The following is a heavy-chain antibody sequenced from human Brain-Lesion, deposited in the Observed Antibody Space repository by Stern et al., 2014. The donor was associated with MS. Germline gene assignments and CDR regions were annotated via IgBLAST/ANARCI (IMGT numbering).Heavy chain of an antibody. CDR1: GFSFSTYA. Sequence: EVQLVESGGGLVQPGGSLRLSCAASGFSFSTYAMSWVRQTPGKGLEWVSVISGRGGHTYYAESVKGRFTITRDNSKTTPYLQLNSLIADDTAVYYCAKWPHHIAVAGTRYFQHWGQGTLVTVSS. J-gene: IGHJ1*01. CDR2: ISGRGGHT. CDR3: AKWPHHIAVAGTRYFQH. D-gene: IGHD6-19*01. V-gene: IGHV3-23*04.